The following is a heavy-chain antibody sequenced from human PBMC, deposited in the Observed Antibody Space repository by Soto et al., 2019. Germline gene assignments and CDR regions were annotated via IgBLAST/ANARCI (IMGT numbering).Heavy chain of an antibody. CDR2: IFQSGST. J-gene: IGHJ5*02. D-gene: IGHD6-19*01. V-gene: IGHV4-4*02. Sequence: SETLSLTCGVSGGTIRSPDWWTWVRQPPGKGLEWIGEIFQSGSTNYTPSLESRVTISVDKSKNQFSLTLTSVTAADTAVYFGARGRGRYSSGWSWFDPWGQGILVTVSS. CDR3: ARGRGRYSSGWSWFDP. CDR1: GGTIRSPDW.